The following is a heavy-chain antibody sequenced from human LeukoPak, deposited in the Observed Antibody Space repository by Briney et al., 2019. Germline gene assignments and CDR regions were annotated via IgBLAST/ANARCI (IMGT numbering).Heavy chain of an antibody. J-gene: IGHJ4*02. Sequence: SVKVSCKASGGTLSNYAITWVRQAPGQGLEWMGGIIPIFGTANYAQKFQGRVTITTDESTSTAYMELSSLRSEDTAVYYCARDRQGSGSYYFDYWGQGTLVTVSS. CDR1: GGTLSNYA. V-gene: IGHV1-69*05. D-gene: IGHD1-26*01. CDR3: ARDRQGSGSYYFDY. CDR2: IIPIFGTA.